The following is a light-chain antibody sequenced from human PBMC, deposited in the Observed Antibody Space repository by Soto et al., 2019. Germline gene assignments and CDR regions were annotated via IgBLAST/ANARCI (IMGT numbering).Light chain of an antibody. CDR1: SSNIGAGYD. J-gene: IGLJ3*02. CDR3: QSYDSSLSGSV. V-gene: IGLV1-40*01. CDR2: GNS. Sequence: QSVLTQPPSVSGAPGQRVTISCTGSSSNIGAGYDVHWYQHLPGKAPKLLIYGNSNRPSGVPDRFSGSKSGTSASLAITGLQAEDEADYYCQSYDSSLSGSVFGGGTQLTVL.